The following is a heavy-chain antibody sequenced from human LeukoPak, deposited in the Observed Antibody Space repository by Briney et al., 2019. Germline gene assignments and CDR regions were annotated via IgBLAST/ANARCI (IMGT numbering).Heavy chain of an antibody. J-gene: IGHJ4*02. CDR2: INPNSGGT. CDR1: GYTFTGYY. V-gene: IGHV1-2*02. Sequence: GSVKVSCKASGYTFTGYYMHWVRQAPGQGLEWMGWINPNSGGTNYAQKFQGRVTMTRDTSISTAYMELSRLRSDDTAVYYCARGDEGGPYYDFWSGYYRGKNFDYWGQGTLVTVSS. D-gene: IGHD3-3*01. CDR3: ARGDEGGPYYDFWSGYYRGKNFDY.